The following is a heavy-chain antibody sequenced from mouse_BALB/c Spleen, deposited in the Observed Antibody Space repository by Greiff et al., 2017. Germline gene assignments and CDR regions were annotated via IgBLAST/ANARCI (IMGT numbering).Heavy chain of an antibody. CDR1: GFAFSSYD. V-gene: IGHV5-12-1*01. CDR3: ARQGDYYGPYGAMDY. J-gene: IGHJ4*01. D-gene: IGHD2-1*01. CDR2: ISSGGGST. Sequence: EVMLVESGGGLVKPGGSLKLSCAASGFAFSSYDMPWVRQTPEKGLEWVAYISSGGGSTYYPDTVKGRFTISRDNAKNTLYLQLSSLTSEDTAMYYCARQGDYYGPYGAMDYWGQGTSVTVSS.